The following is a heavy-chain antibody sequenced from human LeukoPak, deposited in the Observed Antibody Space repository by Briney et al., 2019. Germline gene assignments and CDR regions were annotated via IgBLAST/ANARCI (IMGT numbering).Heavy chain of an antibody. CDR1: DYSISSGYY. J-gene: IGHJ5*02. Sequence: SETLSLTCTVSDYSISSGYYWGWIRQPPGKGLEWIGSVSHSGSPYYNLSLKSRVTISADASKNEFSLKMSSVTAADTAIYYCAREAANQWFDPWGQGTLVTVSS. V-gene: IGHV4-38-2*02. CDR3: AREAANQWFDP. CDR2: VSHSGSP. D-gene: IGHD1-14*01.